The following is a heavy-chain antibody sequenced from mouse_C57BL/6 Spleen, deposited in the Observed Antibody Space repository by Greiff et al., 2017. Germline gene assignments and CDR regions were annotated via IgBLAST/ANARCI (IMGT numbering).Heavy chain of an antibody. CDR2: IRNKANGYTT. CDR1: GFTFTDYY. J-gene: IGHJ2*01. Sequence: EVKLQESGGGLVQPGGSLSLSCAASGFTFTDYYMSWVRQPPGTALEWLGFIRNKANGYTTEYSASVKGRFTISRDNSQSILYLQMNALRAEDSATYCCARYKRNVDYWGQGTTLTVSS. CDR3: ARYKRNVDY. D-gene: IGHD2-1*01. V-gene: IGHV7-3*01.